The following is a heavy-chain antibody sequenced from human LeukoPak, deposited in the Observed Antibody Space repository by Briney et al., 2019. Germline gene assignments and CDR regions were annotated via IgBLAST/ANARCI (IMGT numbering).Heavy chain of an antibody. Sequence: GGSLRLSCAASGFTSSSYAMSWVRQAPGKGLEWVSAISGSGGSTYYADSMKGRFTISRDNSKNTLYLQMNSLRAEDTAVYYCAKDRSYGGNSEYFQHWGQGTLVTVSS. CDR3: AKDRSYGGNSEYFQH. D-gene: IGHD4-23*01. CDR2: ISGSGGST. CDR1: GFTSSSYA. J-gene: IGHJ1*01. V-gene: IGHV3-23*01.